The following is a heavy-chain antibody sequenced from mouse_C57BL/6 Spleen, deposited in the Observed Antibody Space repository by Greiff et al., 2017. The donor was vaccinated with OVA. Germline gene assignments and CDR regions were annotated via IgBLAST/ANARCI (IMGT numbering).Heavy chain of an antibody. CDR2: IWGDGST. V-gene: IGHV2-3*01. CDR3: AKQEVWSNYGGFAY. CDR1: GFSLTSYG. Sequence: QVQLQQSGPGLVAPSQSLSITCTVSGFSLTSYGVSWVRQPPGKGLEWLGVIWGDGSTNYHSALISRLSISKDNSKSQVFLKLNSLQTDDTATYYCAKQEVWSNYGGFAYWGQGTLVTVSA. D-gene: IGHD2-5*01. J-gene: IGHJ3*01.